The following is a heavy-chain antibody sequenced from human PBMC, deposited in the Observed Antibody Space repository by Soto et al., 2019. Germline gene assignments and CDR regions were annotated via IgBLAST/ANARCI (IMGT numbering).Heavy chain of an antibody. V-gene: IGHV1-18*01. Sequence: ASVKVSCKTSGYTFTRYEISWVRQAPGQGLEWMGWISGYNGNTNYAQKLQGRVTMTTDTSTSTAYMELSSLRSEDTAVYYCARSIVVVTAIDYWGQGTLVTVSS. D-gene: IGHD2-21*02. J-gene: IGHJ4*02. CDR2: ISGYNGNT. CDR1: GYTFTRYE. CDR3: ARSIVVVTAIDY.